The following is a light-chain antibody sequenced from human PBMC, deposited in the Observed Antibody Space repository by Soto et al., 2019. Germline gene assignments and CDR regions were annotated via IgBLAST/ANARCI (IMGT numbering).Light chain of an antibody. Sequence: DVQMTQSPSTLSASVGDRVTITCRASQAISTWLAWYQQKPGKAPKLLICEASSLESGVTSRFSGSGSGTEFTLTVSSLQPNDFATYYCQQYRSYPITFGQGTRLEIK. CDR2: EAS. CDR3: QQYRSYPIT. CDR1: QAISTW. J-gene: IGKJ5*01. V-gene: IGKV1-5*03.